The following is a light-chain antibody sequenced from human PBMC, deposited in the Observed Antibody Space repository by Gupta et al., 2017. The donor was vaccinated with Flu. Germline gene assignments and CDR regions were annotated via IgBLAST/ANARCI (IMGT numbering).Light chain of an antibody. CDR3: QQYDTSPYS. CDR2: GAS. Sequence: VLTQSPGTLSLSPGEGATLSCRASQTINHFYLAWYQQKPGQAPKLLIYGASNRATGIPDRFSGSGYGTDFTLTISRLEPEEFAVYVCQQYDTSPYSFGQGTKLEIK. J-gene: IGKJ2*03. V-gene: IGKV3-20*01. CDR1: QTINHFY.